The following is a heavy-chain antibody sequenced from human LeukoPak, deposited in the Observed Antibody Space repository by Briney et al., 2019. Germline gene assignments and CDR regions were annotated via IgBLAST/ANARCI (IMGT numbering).Heavy chain of an antibody. V-gene: IGHV4-39*07. Sequence: SETLSLTCTVSGGSISSSSYYWGWIRQPPGKGLEWIGSIYYSGSTYYNPSLKSRVTISVDTSKNQFSLKLSSVTAADTAVYYCARAIYGDGNVGFDYWGQGTLVTVSS. D-gene: IGHD4-17*01. J-gene: IGHJ4*02. CDR3: ARAIYGDGNVGFDY. CDR1: GGSISSSSYY. CDR2: IYYSGST.